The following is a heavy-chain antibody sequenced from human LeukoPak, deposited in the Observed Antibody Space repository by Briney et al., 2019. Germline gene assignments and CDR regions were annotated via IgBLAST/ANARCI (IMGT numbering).Heavy chain of an antibody. J-gene: IGHJ4*02. CDR1: GGSISSTSYF. CDR2: INQSGST. CDR3: ARREFPLLGPYFFDY. D-gene: IGHD7-27*01. V-gene: IGHV4-39*07. Sequence: SETLSLTCTVSGGSISSTSYFWGWIRQPPGKGLEWIGEINQSGSTNYEPSLKSRVTISVDTSKNQFSLMLSSVTAADTAVYYCARREFPLLGPYFFDYWGQGTLVTVSS.